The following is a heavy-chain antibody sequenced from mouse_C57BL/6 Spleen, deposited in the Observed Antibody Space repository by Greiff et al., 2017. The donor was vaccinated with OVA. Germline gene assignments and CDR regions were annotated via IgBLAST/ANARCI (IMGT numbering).Heavy chain of an antibody. CDR2: INPNNGGT. CDR3: AIGALTGYYAMDY. Sequence: EVQLQQSGPELVKPGASVKISCKASGYTFTDYYMNWVKQSHGKSLEWIGDINPNNGGTSYNQKFKGKATLTVDKSSSTAYMELRSLTSEDSAVYYCAIGALTGYYAMDYWGQGTSVTVSS. V-gene: IGHV1-26*01. D-gene: IGHD3-1*01. J-gene: IGHJ4*01. CDR1: GYTFTDYY.